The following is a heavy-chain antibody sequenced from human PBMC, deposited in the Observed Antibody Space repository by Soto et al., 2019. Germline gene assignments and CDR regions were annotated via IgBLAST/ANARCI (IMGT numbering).Heavy chain of an antibody. CDR2: ISAYNGNT. V-gene: IGHV1-18*01. CDR1: GYTLTSYG. D-gene: IGHD6-13*01. J-gene: IGHJ3*02. CDR3: AKDPLPGSSNERARAFDI. Sequence: DSVKIYCKASGYTLTSYGMSWVRQAPGQGLEWMGWISAYNGNTNYAQKLQGRVTMTTDTSTSTAYMELRSLRSDDTAIYYCAKDPLPGSSNERARAFDIWGQGTMVTVSS.